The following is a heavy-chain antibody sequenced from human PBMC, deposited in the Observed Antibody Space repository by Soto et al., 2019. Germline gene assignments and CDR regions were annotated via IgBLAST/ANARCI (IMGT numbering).Heavy chain of an antibody. Sequence: PSETLSLTCTVSGGSISSYYWSWIRQPPGKGLEWIGYIYYSGSTNYNPSLESRVTISVDTSKNQFSLKLSSVTAADTAVYYCARGIIAGPYWGQGTLVTVSS. CDR1: GGSISSYY. J-gene: IGHJ4*02. V-gene: IGHV4-59*01. CDR2: IYYSGST. D-gene: IGHD6-13*01. CDR3: ARGIIAGPY.